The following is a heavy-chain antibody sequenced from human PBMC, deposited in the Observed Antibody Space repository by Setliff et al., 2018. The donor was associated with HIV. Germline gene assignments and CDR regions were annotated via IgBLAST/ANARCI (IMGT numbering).Heavy chain of an antibody. V-gene: IGHV1-18*01. CDR2: ISPYNGNT. CDR1: GYTFSNYG. Sequence: GASVKVSCKASGYTFSNYGISWVRQAPGQGLEWMGWISPYNGNTNYVQKLQGRATITTDTSTTTVYMELSSLRSDDTAVYYCGRDYYDSSAYRRFFDYWGQGTLVTV. D-gene: IGHD3-22*01. J-gene: IGHJ4*02. CDR3: GRDYYDSSAYRRFFDY.